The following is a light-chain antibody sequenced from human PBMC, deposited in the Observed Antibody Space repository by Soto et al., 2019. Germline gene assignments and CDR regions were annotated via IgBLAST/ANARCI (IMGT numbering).Light chain of an antibody. CDR2: RTS. CDR3: QQYNNWPQWT. CDR1: QSISSN. Sequence: EIVMTQSPATLSVSPGERATLSCRASQSISSNLAWYQQKPGQAPRLLMFRTSSRATGFPARFSGSGSGTEFNLTISSLQSEDFGVYYCQQYNNWPQWTFGQGTKVDLK. J-gene: IGKJ1*01. V-gene: IGKV3-15*01.